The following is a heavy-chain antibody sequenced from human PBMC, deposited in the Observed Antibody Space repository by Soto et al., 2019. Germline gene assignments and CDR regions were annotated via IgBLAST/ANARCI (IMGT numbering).Heavy chain of an antibody. CDR1: GFSLTTRPMG. V-gene: IGHV2-5*02. D-gene: IGHD5-12*01. J-gene: IGHJ4*02. CDR3: AHSLGGYTWNDGYFDF. Sequence: QITLKESGPTLVKPTQTLTLTCTFSGFSLTTRPMGVGWIRQPHRKALEGLVFIYWDDDNRYSPSLKSRITVTKDISKKQVVLTMTDMGPVDTATYYCAHSLGGYTWNDGYFDFWGQGVPVTVSS. CDR2: IYWDDDN.